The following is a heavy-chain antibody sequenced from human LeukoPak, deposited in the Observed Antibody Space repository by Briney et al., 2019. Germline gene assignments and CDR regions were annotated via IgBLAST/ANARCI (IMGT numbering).Heavy chain of an antibody. CDR3: ARGGIAVAGTAFDI. Sequence: GGSLRLSCAASGFTVSSNYMSWVRQAPGKGLEWVSVIYSGGSTYYADSVKGRFTISRDNSKNMLYLQMNSLRAEDTAVYYCARGGIAVAGTAFDIWGQGTMVTVSS. D-gene: IGHD6-19*01. CDR1: GFTVSSNY. CDR2: IYSGGST. J-gene: IGHJ3*02. V-gene: IGHV3-66*01.